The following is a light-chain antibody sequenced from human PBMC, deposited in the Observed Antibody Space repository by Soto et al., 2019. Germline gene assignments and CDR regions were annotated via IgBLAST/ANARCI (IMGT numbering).Light chain of an antibody. CDR2: DNN. CDR3: GTWDSSLRVV. J-gene: IGLJ2*01. Sequence: QSVLAQPPSVSAAPGQEVTISCSGGSSNIGNNYVSWYQQLPGTAPKLLIYDNNKRPSGIPDRFSGSKSGTSATLGITGLQTGDEADYYCGTWDSSLRVVFGGGTKVTV. CDR1: SSNIGNNY. V-gene: IGLV1-51*01.